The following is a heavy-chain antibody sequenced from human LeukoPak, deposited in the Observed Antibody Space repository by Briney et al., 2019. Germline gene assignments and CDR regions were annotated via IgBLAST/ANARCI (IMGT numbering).Heavy chain of an antibody. D-gene: IGHD3-16*01. CDR3: AKGDELNGYYFDY. J-gene: IGHJ4*02. Sequence: GGSLRLSCAASGFTFSSYWMSWVRQAPGKGLEWVANIKQDGSEKYYVDSVKGRFTISRDNAKNSLYLQMNSLRAEDTAVYYCAKGDELNGYYFDYWGQGTLVTVSS. V-gene: IGHV3-7*01. CDR1: GFTFSSYW. CDR2: IKQDGSEK.